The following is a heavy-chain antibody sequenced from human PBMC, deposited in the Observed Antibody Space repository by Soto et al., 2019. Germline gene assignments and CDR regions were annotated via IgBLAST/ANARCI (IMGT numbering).Heavy chain of an antibody. CDR2: MNPNSGNT. D-gene: IGHD6-13*01. V-gene: IGHV1-8*01. CDR1: GYTFTSYD. J-gene: IGHJ5*02. CDR3: ARAAIPASVTRGLVWFDP. Sequence: QVQLVQSGAEVKKPGASVKVSCKASGYTFTSYDINWVRQATGQGLEWMGWMNPNSGNTNYAQKFQGRVTMTWSTSMSTAYMELNSLTSDDTAVYYCARAAIPASVTRGLVWFDPLGQGTLVTVSS.